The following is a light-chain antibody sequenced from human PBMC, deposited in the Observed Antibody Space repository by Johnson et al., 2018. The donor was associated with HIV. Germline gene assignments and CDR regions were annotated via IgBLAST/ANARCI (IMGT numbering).Light chain of an antibody. CDR1: SSNIVNNY. CDR3: GTWDSSLGAQV. V-gene: IGLV1-51*01. Sequence: QSVLTQPPSVSAAPGQKVTISCSGSSSNIVNNYVSWYQQLPGTAPKLLIYDNNKRPSGIPDRFSGSKSGTSATLGITGLQTGDEADYYCGTWDSSLGAQVFGTGNRCTVL. J-gene: IGLJ1*01. CDR2: DNN.